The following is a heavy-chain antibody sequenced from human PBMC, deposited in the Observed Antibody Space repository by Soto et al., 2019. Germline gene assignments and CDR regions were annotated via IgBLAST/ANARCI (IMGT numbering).Heavy chain of an antibody. Sequence: SETLSLTCIVSGESISSSSYYWGCIRQPPGKGLEWIRSIYYSGRTYYNPSFKSRVTISIDTSKNQFSLKLSSVTATDTAVYYCARKRTTVVTQAYFDHWGQGALVTVSS. D-gene: IGHD2-21*02. CDR1: GESISSSSYY. CDR3: ARKRTTVVTQAYFDH. J-gene: IGHJ4*02. CDR2: IYYSGRT. V-gene: IGHV4-39*01.